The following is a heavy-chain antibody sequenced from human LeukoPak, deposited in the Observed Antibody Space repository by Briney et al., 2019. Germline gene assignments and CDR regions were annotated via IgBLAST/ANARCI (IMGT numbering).Heavy chain of an antibody. CDR3: ASERTLDCGGDCYTDY. D-gene: IGHD2-21*02. CDR1: GFTVSSKY. Sequence: GGSLRLSCAASGFTVSSKYMSWVRQAPGKGLEWVSVIYSGGNTYYADSVKGRFTISRDNSKNTLYLQMNSLRAEDTAVYYCASERTLDCGGDCYTDYWGQGTLVTVSS. CDR2: IYSGGNT. J-gene: IGHJ4*02. V-gene: IGHV3-66*01.